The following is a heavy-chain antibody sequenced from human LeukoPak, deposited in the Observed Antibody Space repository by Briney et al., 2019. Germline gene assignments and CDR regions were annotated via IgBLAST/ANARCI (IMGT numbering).Heavy chain of an antibody. Sequence: GGSLRLSCAASGFTFSSYAMSWVRQAPGKGLEWVSAICGSGGSTYYADSVKGRFTISRDNSKNTLYLQMNSLRAEDTAVYYCAKDRLHSSGWYLDYWGQGTLVTVSS. V-gene: IGHV3-23*01. CDR1: GFTFSSYA. J-gene: IGHJ4*02. CDR3: AKDRLHSSGWYLDY. CDR2: ICGSGGST. D-gene: IGHD6-19*01.